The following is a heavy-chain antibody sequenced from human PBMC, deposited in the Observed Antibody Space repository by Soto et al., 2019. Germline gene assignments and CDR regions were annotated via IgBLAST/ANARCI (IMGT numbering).Heavy chain of an antibody. Sequence: ASVKVSCKASGYTFTSYDINWVRQATGQGLEWMGWMNPNSGNTGYAQKFQGRVTMTRNTSISTAYMELRSLRSEDTAVYYCARGVGDGSGGSCFDAFDIWGQGTMVTVSS. J-gene: IGHJ3*02. CDR3: ARGVGDGSGGSCFDAFDI. CDR1: GYTFTSYD. V-gene: IGHV1-8*01. D-gene: IGHD2-15*01. CDR2: MNPNSGNT.